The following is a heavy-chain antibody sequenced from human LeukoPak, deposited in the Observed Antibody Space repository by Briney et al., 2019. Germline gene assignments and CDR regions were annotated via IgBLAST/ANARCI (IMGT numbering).Heavy chain of an antibody. J-gene: IGHJ4*02. CDR1: GGSITTSSTYY. CDR2: IYYSGST. V-gene: IGHV4-39*07. Sequence: PSETLSLTCTVSGGSITTSSTYYWGWIRQPPGKGLEWIGSIYYSGSTYYNPSLKSRVTISVDTSKNQFSLKLSSVTAADTAVYYCARGSPYYDILTGYPIQTHYYFDYWGQGTLVTVSS. CDR3: ARGSPYYDILTGYPIQTHYYFDY. D-gene: IGHD3-9*01.